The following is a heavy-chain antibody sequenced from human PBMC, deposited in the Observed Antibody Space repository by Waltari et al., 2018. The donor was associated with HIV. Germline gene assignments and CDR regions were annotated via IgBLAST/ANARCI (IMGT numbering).Heavy chain of an antibody. V-gene: IGHV4-61*02. CDR1: GGSISSSNSY. D-gene: IGHD2-21*01. Sequence: QVQLQESGPGLVKSSQTLSLTCTVSGGSISSSNSYWRWIRRPAGKGLEWIGRVFLSGSTNYNPSLKSRISMSIDPSKNQFSLNLRSVTAEDTATYFCARRYCGRACNDFYYFDLWGRGTLVTVSS. CDR2: VFLSGST. J-gene: IGHJ2*01. CDR3: ARRYCGRACNDFYYFDL.